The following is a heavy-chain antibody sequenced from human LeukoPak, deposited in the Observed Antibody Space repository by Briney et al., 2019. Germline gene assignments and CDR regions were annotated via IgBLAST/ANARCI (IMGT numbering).Heavy chain of an antibody. V-gene: IGHV3-23*01. CDR2: ISGSGGST. CDR3: AKNSEKNYYDSSGYYFGPYYFDY. Sequence: PGGSLRLSCAASGFTFSSYAMSWVRQAPGKGLEWVSAISGSGGSTYYADSVKGRFTISRDNSKNTLYLQMNSLRAEDTAVYYCAKNSEKNYYDSSGYYFGPYYFDYWGQGTLATVSS. CDR1: GFTFSSYA. D-gene: IGHD3-22*01. J-gene: IGHJ4*02.